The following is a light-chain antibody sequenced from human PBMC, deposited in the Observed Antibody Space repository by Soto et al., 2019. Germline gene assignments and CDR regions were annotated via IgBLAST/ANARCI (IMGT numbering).Light chain of an antibody. CDR2: GNT. V-gene: IGLV1-40*01. CDR1: SSNIGAGYD. CDR3: QSYDSSLSGWV. Sequence: QSVLTQPPSVSGAPGQRVTISCIGSSSNIGAGYDVHWYQQLPGTAPKLLISGNTIRPSGVPDRFSGSKSGTSASLAITGLQAEDEGDYYCQSYDSSLSGWVFGGGNKLTVL. J-gene: IGLJ3*02.